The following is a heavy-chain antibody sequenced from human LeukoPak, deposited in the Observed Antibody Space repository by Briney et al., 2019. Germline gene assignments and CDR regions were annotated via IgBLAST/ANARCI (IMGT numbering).Heavy chain of an antibody. V-gene: IGHV4-4*07. CDR3: ARHYSSSWYGVAFDI. D-gene: IGHD6-13*01. CDR1: GGSISSYY. Sequence: PSETLSLTCTVSGGSISSYYWSWIRQPAGKGLEWIGRIYTSGSTNYNPSLKSRVTISVDTSKNQFSLKLSSVTAADTAVYYCARHYSSSWYGVAFDIWGQGTMVTVSS. J-gene: IGHJ3*02. CDR2: IYTSGST.